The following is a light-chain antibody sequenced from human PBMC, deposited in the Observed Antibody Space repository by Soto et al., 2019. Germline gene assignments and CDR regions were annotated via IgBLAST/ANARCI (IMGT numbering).Light chain of an antibody. V-gene: IGKV3-20*01. J-gene: IGKJ4*01. CDR2: GAS. CDR1: QSVISTY. Sequence: EIVLTQSPGTLSLSPGERAPLSCRASQSVISTYLAWYQQKPGRAPRLLIYGASSRATGIPDRFSGGGSGTDFTLTISRLEPEDFAVYYCQQFGSYPLTFGGGTKVDIK. CDR3: QQFGSYPLT.